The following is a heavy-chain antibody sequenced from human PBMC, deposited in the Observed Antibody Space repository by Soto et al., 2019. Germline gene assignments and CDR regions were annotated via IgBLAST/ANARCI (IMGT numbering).Heavy chain of an antibody. V-gene: IGHV4-59*12. Sequence: SETLSLTCTVSGGSISSYYWSWIRQPPGKGLEWIGYIYYSGSTNYNPSLKSRVTISVDRSKNQFSLKLSSVTAADTAVYYCARGGVDYYDSSGYYFSPYYLDYWGQGTLVTVSS. CDR1: GGSISSYY. CDR3: ARGGVDYYDSSGYYFSPYYLDY. CDR2: IYYSGST. J-gene: IGHJ4*02. D-gene: IGHD3-22*01.